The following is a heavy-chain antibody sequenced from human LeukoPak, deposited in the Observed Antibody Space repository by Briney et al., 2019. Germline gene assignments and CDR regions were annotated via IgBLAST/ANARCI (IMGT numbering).Heavy chain of an antibody. CDR3: ARDPRGSEYSHFDS. Sequence: VGSPRLSRAASGFSLNNYYTSWVCQAPGKGLGRVANIKQDGGEKHYVDSVKGRFTISRDNSKNSLFLQMSSLRAEDTAVYYCARDPRGSEYSHFDSWGQGTLVIVS. V-gene: IGHV3-7*01. CDR2: IKQDGGEK. J-gene: IGHJ4*02. D-gene: IGHD3-10*01. CDR1: GFSLNNYY.